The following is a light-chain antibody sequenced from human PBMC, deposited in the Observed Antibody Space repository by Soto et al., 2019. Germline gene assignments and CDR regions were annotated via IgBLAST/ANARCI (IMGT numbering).Light chain of an antibody. V-gene: IGKV1-5*01. CDR1: QSISSW. J-gene: IGKJ1*01. CDR3: QQYNSYPCT. CDR2: DAS. Sequence: DIQMTHPPSTLSASVGDRVTITCRASQSISSWLAWYQQKPGKAPKLMIYDASSLQSGVPATFSGSGSGTEFTLTISSLQPDDFATYYCQQYNSYPCTFGQGTKVEIK.